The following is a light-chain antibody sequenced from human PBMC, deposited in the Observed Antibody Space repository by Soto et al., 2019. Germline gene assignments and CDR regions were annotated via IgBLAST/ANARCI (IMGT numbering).Light chain of an antibody. CDR2: EVA. V-gene: IGLV2-14*01. Sequence: QSALTQPASVSGSPGQSITISCTGTISDIVFYNYVSWYQQHPGEAPKLIIYEVAKLPSGVSSPFSGSKPRNPASLTISGLQAEDEADYHCSSYTNTSPLYVFGTGTKVTVL. CDR3: SSYTNTSPLYV. CDR1: ISDIVFYNY. J-gene: IGLJ1*01.